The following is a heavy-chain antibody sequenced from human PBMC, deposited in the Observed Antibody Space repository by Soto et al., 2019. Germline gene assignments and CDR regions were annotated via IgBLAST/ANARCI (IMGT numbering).Heavy chain of an antibody. CDR2: ISAYNGNT. D-gene: IGHD2-2*01. Sequence: XSVKVSCKASGYTFTSYGISWVRQAPGQGLEWMGWISAYNGNTNYAQKLQGRVTMTTDTSTSTAYMELRSLRSDDTAVYYCASGGYYCSSTSCYSNWFDPWGQGALVTVSS. V-gene: IGHV1-18*04. J-gene: IGHJ5*02. CDR1: GYTFTSYG. CDR3: ASGGYYCSSTSCYSNWFDP.